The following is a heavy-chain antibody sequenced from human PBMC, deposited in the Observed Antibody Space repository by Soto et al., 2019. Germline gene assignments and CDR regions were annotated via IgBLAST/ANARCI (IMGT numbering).Heavy chain of an antibody. D-gene: IGHD5-12*01. Sequence: QVQLVESGGGVVQPGRSLRLSCAASGFTFRNYGMHWVRQAPGKGLEWMAVIWYDGSNKDYADSVKGRFTISRDNFKNTLYLQMNSLRDEDTAVYYCARGRDGYNPDYWGQGTLVTVSS. J-gene: IGHJ4*02. CDR2: IWYDGSNK. V-gene: IGHV3-33*01. CDR1: GFTFRNYG. CDR3: ARGRDGYNPDY.